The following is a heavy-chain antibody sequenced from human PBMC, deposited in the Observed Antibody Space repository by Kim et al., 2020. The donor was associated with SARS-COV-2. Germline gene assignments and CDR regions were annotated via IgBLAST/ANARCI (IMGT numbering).Heavy chain of an antibody. D-gene: IGHD6-13*01. J-gene: IGHJ4*02. CDR2: IRSKAYGGTT. CDR1: GFTFGDYA. Sequence: GGSLRLSCTASGFTFGDYAMSWFRQAPGKGLEWVGFIRSKAYGGTTEYAASVKGRFTISRDDSKSIAYLQMNSLKTEDTAVYYCTREPGYSSSWYPSAFDYWGQGTLVTVSS. V-gene: IGHV3-49*03. CDR3: TREPGYSSSWYPSAFDY.